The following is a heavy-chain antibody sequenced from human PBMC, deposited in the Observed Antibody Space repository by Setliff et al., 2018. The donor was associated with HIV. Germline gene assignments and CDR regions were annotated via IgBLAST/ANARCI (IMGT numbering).Heavy chain of an antibody. Sequence: KPSETLSLTCTVSGDSISNYYWSWVRQPPGKGLEWIGYIYTTGSTNYNPSLKSRVTMSVDTSKNQFSLKLTSVTAADTAVYYCARRAVQDGSVTSSNWFESWGQGTLVTVSS. CDR1: GDSISNYY. CDR2: IYTTGST. D-gene: IGHD2-2*01. J-gene: IGHJ5*01. V-gene: IGHV4-4*09. CDR3: ARRAVQDGSVTSSNWFES.